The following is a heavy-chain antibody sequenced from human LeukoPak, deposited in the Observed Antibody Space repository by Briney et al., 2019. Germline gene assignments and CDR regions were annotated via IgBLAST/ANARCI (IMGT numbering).Heavy chain of an antibody. CDR2: IYYSGST. Sequence: SETLSLTCTVSGGSISSSSYYWGWIRQPPGKGLEWIGNIYYSGSTYYNPSLKSRVTISVDTSKNQFSLKLSSVTAADTAVYYCASFRRGAYCGGDCFDYWGQGTLVTVSS. J-gene: IGHJ4*02. D-gene: IGHD2-21*02. CDR3: ASFRRGAYCGGDCFDY. CDR1: GGSISSSSYY. V-gene: IGHV4-39*07.